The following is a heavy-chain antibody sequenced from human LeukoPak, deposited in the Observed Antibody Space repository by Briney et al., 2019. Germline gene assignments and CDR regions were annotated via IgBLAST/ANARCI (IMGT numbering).Heavy chain of an antibody. CDR1: GGSISSSSYY. J-gene: IGHJ4*02. Sequence: SETLSLTCTVSGGSISSSSYYWGWIRQPPGKGLEWIGSIYYSGSTYYNPSLKSRVTISVDTSKNQFSLKLSSVTAADTAVYYCARTYYYDSSGYFCPRYWGQGTLVTVSS. CDR3: ARTYYYDSSGYFCPRY. V-gene: IGHV4-39*01. CDR2: IYYSGST. D-gene: IGHD3-22*01.